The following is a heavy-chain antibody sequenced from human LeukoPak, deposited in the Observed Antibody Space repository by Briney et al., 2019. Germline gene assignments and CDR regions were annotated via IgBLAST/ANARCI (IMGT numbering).Heavy chain of an antibody. Sequence: ASVKVSCKVSGYTLTELSIHWVRQAPGKGLEWMGGFDPEDGETIYAQKFQGRVTMTEDTSTDTAYMELSSLRSEDTAVYYCATVGTYSYGYFAAFDIWGQGTMVTVSS. V-gene: IGHV1-24*01. CDR1: GYTLTELS. CDR3: ATVGTYSYGYFAAFDI. CDR2: FDPEDGET. D-gene: IGHD5-18*01. J-gene: IGHJ3*02.